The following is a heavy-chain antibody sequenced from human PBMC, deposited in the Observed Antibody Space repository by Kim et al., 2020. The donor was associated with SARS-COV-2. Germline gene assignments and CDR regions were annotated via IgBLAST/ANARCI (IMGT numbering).Heavy chain of an antibody. CDR3: ARGRITMVRGVISWFDP. Sequence: GGSLRLSCAASGFTFSSYGMHWVRQAPGKGLEWVAVIWYDGSNKYYADSVKGRFTISRDNSKNTLYLQMNSLRAEDTAVYYCARGRITMVRGVISWFDPWGQGTLVTVSS. D-gene: IGHD3-10*01. V-gene: IGHV3-33*01. CDR2: IWYDGSNK. CDR1: GFTFSSYG. J-gene: IGHJ5*02.